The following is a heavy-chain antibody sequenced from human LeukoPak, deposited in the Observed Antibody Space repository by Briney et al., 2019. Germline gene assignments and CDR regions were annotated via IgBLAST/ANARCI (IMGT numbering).Heavy chain of an antibody. CDR1: GFTVSSNY. CDR3: AKEWLDTEQRNYNYYGMDV. CDR2: IYSGGST. V-gene: IGHV3-53*05. J-gene: IGHJ6*02. Sequence: GGSLRLSCAASGFTVSSNYMSWVRQAPGKGLEWVSVIYSGGSTYYADSVKGRFTISRDNSKKTLHLQMDSLRAEDTAVYYCAKEWLDTEQRNYNYYGMDVWGQGTTVTVSS. D-gene: IGHD3-22*01.